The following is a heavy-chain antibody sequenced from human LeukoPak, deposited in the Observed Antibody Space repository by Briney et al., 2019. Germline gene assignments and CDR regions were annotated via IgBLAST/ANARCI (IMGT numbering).Heavy chain of an antibody. V-gene: IGHV3-7*01. D-gene: IGHD3-10*01. CDR1: GFSLSAYW. Sequence: GGSLRLSCAASGFSLSAYWMTWVRQAPGKGLEWVANINRDGSQKNHMDSVKGRFTISRDNAKNSLYLQMNSLRAEDTAVYYCARGATLYYDFDYWGQGTLVTVSS. CDR2: INRDGSQK. CDR3: ARGATLYYDFDY. J-gene: IGHJ4*02.